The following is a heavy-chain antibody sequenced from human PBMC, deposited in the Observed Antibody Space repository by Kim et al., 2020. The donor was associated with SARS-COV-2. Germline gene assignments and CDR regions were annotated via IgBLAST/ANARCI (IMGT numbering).Heavy chain of an antibody. CDR3: ARGYCSGGSCYSEGY. V-gene: IGHV3-48*02. Sequence: GGSLRLSCAASGFTFSSYSMNWVRQAPGKGLEWVSYISSSSSTIYYADSVKGRFTISRDNAKNSLYLQMNSLRDEDTAVYYCARGYCSGGSCYSEGYWGQGTLVTVSS. D-gene: IGHD2-15*01. J-gene: IGHJ4*02. CDR1: GFTFSSYS. CDR2: ISSSSSTI.